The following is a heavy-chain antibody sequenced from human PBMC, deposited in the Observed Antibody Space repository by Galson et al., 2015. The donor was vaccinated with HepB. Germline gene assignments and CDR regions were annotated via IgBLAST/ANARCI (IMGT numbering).Heavy chain of an antibody. CDR3: ARHGMSSSWSTDWYFDF. J-gene: IGHJ2*01. Sequence: SGAEVKKPGESLKISCKASGYDFARYWIAWVRQTPEKGLEFVGVIYPDDSDTRYSPSFEGQVIVSADKSICTAYLQWNSLKASDTAIYYCARHGMSSSWSTDWYFDFWGRGTQVTVSS. D-gene: IGHD2-2*01. V-gene: IGHV5-51*01. CDR2: IYPDDSDT. CDR1: GYDFARYW.